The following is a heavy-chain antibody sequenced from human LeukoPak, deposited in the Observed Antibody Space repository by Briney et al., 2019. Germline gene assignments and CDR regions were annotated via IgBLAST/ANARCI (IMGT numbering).Heavy chain of an antibody. CDR2: IYSGGST. CDR1: GFTVSSNY. V-gene: IGHV3-66*01. J-gene: IGHJ6*02. CDR3: ARDRLYTAHDYYYYYGMDV. D-gene: IGHD5-18*01. Sequence: GGSLRLSCAASGFTVSSNYMSWVRQAPGKGLEWVSVIYSGGSTYYADSVKGRFTISRDNSKDTLYLQMNSLRAEDTAVYYCARDRLYTAHDYYYYYGMDVWGQGTTVTVSS.